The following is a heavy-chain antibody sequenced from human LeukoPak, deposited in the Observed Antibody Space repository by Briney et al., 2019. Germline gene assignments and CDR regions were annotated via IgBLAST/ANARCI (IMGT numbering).Heavy chain of an antibody. J-gene: IGHJ1*01. CDR2: ITASGTTI. V-gene: IGHV3-48*03. CDR3: ARTTLSGSPRD. Sequence: GGSLRLSCAASGFNFHEYEMNWVRQAPEKGLEWLAYITASGTTIHYADSVRGRFSISRDNDKSSLYLQMDSLRVDDTGVYYCARTTLSGSPRDWGRGTLLIVSS. CDR1: GFNFHEYE. D-gene: IGHD1-14*01.